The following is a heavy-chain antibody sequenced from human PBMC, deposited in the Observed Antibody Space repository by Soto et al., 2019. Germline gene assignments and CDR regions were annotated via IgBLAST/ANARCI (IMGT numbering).Heavy chain of an antibody. CDR3: ATYGQHLMDS. CDR1: GLTFSRFA. V-gene: IGHV3-23*01. J-gene: IGHJ4*02. D-gene: IGHD4-17*01. CDR2: IGSDGDGI. Sequence: EVQLLESVGGLVQPGGSLRLSCAASGLTFSRFAMKWVRQAPGKGLEWVSVIGSDGDGIHYADSVKGRFTITRDNSRNTVNLQMNSPRAEDTAVYYCATYGQHLMDSWGQGTLVTVSS.